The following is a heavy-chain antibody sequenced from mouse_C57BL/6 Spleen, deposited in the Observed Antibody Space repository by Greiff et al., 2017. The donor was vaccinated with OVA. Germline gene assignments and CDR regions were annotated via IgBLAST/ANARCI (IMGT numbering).Heavy chain of an antibody. V-gene: IGHV1-64*01. J-gene: IGHJ4*01. CDR1: GYTFTSYW. CDR2: IHPNSGST. Sequence: VQLQQPGAELVKPGASVKLSCKASGYTFTSYWMHWVKQRPGQGLEWIGMIHPNSGSTNYNEKFKSKATLTVDKSSSTAYMQLSSLTSDDSAVYYCAPTTVVAYYAMDYWGQGTSVTVSS. D-gene: IGHD1-1*01. CDR3: APTTVVAYYAMDY.